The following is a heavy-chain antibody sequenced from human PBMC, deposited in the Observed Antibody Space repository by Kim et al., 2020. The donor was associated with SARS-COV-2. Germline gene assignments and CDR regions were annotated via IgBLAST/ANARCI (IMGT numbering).Heavy chain of an antibody. J-gene: IGHJ6*02. D-gene: IGHD6-13*01. CDR3: ARDGIAAAGMDV. V-gene: IGHV4-34*01. CDR2: INHSGST. Sequence: SETLSLTCAVYGGSFSGYYWSWIRQPPGKGLEWIGEINHSGSTNYNPSLKSRVTISVDTSKNQFSMKLSSVTAADTAVYYCARDGIAAAGMDVWGQGTTVTVSS. CDR1: GGSFSGYY.